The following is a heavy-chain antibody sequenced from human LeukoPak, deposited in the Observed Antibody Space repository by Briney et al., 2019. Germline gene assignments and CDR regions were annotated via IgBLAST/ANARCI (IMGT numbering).Heavy chain of an antibody. J-gene: IGHJ4*02. D-gene: IGHD6-13*01. CDR3: ARGLAAARRRTYYFDY. CDR1: GGSFSGYY. Sequence: SETLSLTCAVYGGSFSGYYWSWIRQPPGKGLEWIGEINHSGSTNYNPSLKSRVTISVDTSKNQFSLKLSSVTAADTAVYYCARGLAAARRRTYYFDYWGQGTLVTVSS. V-gene: IGHV4-34*01. CDR2: INHSGST.